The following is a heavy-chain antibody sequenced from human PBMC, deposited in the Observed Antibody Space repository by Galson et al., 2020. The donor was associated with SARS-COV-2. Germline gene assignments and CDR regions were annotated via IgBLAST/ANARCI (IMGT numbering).Heavy chain of an antibody. D-gene: IGHD2-15*01. CDR1: GGSISSNSW. Sequence: SETLSLTCAVSGGSISSNSWWTWVRQPPGKGLEWIGEMYHSGGTYYNPSLRSRVTLSVDKSKNQFSLSLSSVTAADTAVYYCAGKAGYCSGGSCYSIDHWGQGTLVTVSS. V-gene: IGHV4-4*02. CDR3: AGKAGYCSGGSCYSIDH. CDR2: MYHSGGT. J-gene: IGHJ4*02.